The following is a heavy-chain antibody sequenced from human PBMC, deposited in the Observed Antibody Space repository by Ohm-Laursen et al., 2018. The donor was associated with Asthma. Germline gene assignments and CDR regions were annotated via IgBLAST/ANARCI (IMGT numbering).Heavy chain of an antibody. CDR2: INPNSGGT. CDR3: AREGWLSKYYYYGMGV. D-gene: IGHD3-22*01. J-gene: IGHJ6*02. Sequence: ASVKVSCKASGYTFTGYYMHWVRQAPGQGLEWMGRINPNSGGTNYAQKFQGRVTITRDTSASTAYMELSSLRSEDTAVYYCAREGWLSKYYYYGMGVWGQGTTVTVSS. V-gene: IGHV1-2*06. CDR1: GYTFTGYY.